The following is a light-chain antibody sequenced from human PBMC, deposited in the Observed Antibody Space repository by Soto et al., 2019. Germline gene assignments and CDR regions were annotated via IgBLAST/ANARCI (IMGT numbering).Light chain of an antibody. CDR2: GAT. V-gene: IGKV3-15*01. J-gene: IGKJ4*01. CDR1: QNVSSN. CDR3: QRSNNWPLT. Sequence: EIVMTQSPATLSVSPGEITTLSCRASQNVSSNLACYHQKPDQDPRLLIYGATTRATGIPARFSGSGSGTVVTLTVSSLQFEDFADYYCQRSNNWPLTFGGGTKVEIK.